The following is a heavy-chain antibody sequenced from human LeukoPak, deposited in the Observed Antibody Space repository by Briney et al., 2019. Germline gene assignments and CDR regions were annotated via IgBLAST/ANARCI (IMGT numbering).Heavy chain of an antibody. CDR2: ISASGGTT. CDR3: AKEPREYCSSTSCPSWFDS. V-gene: IGHV3-23*01. CDR1: GFTFNNYA. J-gene: IGHJ5*01. Sequence: RGSLRLSSAASGFTFNNYAMSWVRQAPGKGLEWVSAISASGGTTYYADSVKGRFTISRDNSENTLFLQMNSLRAEDTAVYYCAKEPREYCSSTSCPSWFDSWGQGTLVSVSS. D-gene: IGHD2-2*01.